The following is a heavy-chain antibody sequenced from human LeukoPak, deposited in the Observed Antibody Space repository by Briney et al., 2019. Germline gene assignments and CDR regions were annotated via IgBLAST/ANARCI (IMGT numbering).Heavy chain of an antibody. CDR1: GGSVSSGDYY. J-gene: IGHJ4*02. V-gene: IGHV4-61*08. Sequence: SETLSLTCSVSGGSVSSGDYYWNWIRQPPGKGLEWVGYIYYSGSTNYNPSLKSRLSISVDRSKNQFSLKLKSVTAADTAVYYCARGGGWPYYFDYWGQGTLVTVSS. CDR2: IYYSGST. CDR3: ARGGGWPYYFDY. D-gene: IGHD6-19*01.